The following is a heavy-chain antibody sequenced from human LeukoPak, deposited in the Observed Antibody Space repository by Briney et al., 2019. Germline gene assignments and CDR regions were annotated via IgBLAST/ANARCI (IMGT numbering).Heavy chain of an antibody. J-gene: IGHJ4*02. CDR1: GYSFPTYW. CDR2: VYPGDSST. D-gene: IGHD2-15*01. Sequence: GESLKISCKGSGYSFPTYWIGWVRQMPGKGLECMGIVYPGDSSTRYSPSFQGQVTISADKSITTAYLQWSSLKASDTAIYYCIRTGGYCSDGSCYRGDYWGQGTLVTVSS. V-gene: IGHV5-51*01. CDR3: IRTGGYCSDGSCYRGDY.